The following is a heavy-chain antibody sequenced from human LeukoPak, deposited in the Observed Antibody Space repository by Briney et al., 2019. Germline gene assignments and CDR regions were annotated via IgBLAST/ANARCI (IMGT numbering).Heavy chain of an antibody. V-gene: IGHV3-48*03. CDR2: ISSSGSTI. CDR3: AKDISMATNERAFDY. CDR1: GFTFSSYE. Sequence: PGGSLRLSCAASGFTFSSYEMNWVRQAPGKGLEWVSYISSSGSTIYYADSVKGRFTISRDNSKNSLYLQMNSLRTEDTALYYCAKDISMATNERAFDYWGQGTLVTVSS. D-gene: IGHD5-24*01. J-gene: IGHJ4*02.